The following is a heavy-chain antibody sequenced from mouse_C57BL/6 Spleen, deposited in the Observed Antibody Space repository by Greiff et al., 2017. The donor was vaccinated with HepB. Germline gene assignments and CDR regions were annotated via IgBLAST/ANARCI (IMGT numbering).Heavy chain of an antibody. CDR1: GYTFTGYW. J-gene: IGHJ2*01. CDR2: ILPGSGST. V-gene: IGHV1-9*01. D-gene: IGHD2-4*01. Sequence: QVQLQQCGAELMKPGASVKLSCKATGYTFTGYWIEWVKQRPGHGLEWIGEILPGSGSTNYNEKFKGKATFTADTSSNTAYMQLSSLTTEDSAIYYCARTSGYDYDVYYFDYWGQGTTLTVSS. CDR3: ARTSGYDYDVYYFDY.